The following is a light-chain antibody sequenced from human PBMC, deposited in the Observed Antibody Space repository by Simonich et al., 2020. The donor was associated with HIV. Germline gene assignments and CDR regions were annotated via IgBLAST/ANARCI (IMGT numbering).Light chain of an antibody. CDR1: ALPKKY. CDR2: EDS. CDR3: YSTDSSGNHRV. Sequence: SYELTQPPSVSVSPGQTARITCSGDALPKKYAYWYQQKSGQDPGLVIYEDSKRPSGIPERFSGSSSGKMATLTISGAQVEDEADYYCYSTDSSGNHRVFGGGTKLTVL. V-gene: IGLV3-10*01. J-gene: IGLJ3*02.